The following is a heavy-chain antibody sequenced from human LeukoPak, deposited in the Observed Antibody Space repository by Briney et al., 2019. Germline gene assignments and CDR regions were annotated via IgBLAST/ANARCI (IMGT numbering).Heavy chain of an antibody. Sequence: GGSLRLSCAASGFTFSNAWMSWVRQAPGKGLKWVGRIQRTTDGGTTDYATPVKGRFTMSRDDSKTTLYLQMNSLKTEDTAVYYCCTDLLDYWGQGTLVTVSS. CDR1: GFTFSNAW. CDR2: IQRTTDGGTT. CDR3: CTDLLDY. V-gene: IGHV3-15*01. D-gene: IGHD1-1*01. J-gene: IGHJ4*02.